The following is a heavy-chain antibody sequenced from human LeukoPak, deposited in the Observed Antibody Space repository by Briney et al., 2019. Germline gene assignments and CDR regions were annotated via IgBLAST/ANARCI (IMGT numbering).Heavy chain of an antibody. CDR2: IYWNDGK. Sequence: SGPTLVKPTQPLTLTCTFSGFSLATSGVGVGWIRQPPVKALEWLALIYWNDGKRYSPSLKSRLTITKDTSKNQVVLTVTNMDPVDTATYYCASSPSSWPMNYWGQGTLVTVSS. V-gene: IGHV2-5*01. D-gene: IGHD6-13*01. J-gene: IGHJ4*02. CDR1: GFSLATSGVG. CDR3: ASSPSSWPMNY.